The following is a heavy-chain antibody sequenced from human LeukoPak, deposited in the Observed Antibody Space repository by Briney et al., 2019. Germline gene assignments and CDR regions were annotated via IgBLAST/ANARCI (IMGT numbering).Heavy chain of an antibody. Sequence: ASVKVSCKASGYTFTSYDVNWVRQAPGQGLEWMGGIIPIFGTANYAQKFQGRVTITADESTSTAYMELSSLRSEDTAVYYCARGDYYDSSGYLYYFDYWGQGTLVTVSS. D-gene: IGHD3-22*01. J-gene: IGHJ4*02. CDR3: ARGDYYDSSGYLYYFDY. V-gene: IGHV1-69*13. CDR1: GYTFTSYD. CDR2: IIPIFGTA.